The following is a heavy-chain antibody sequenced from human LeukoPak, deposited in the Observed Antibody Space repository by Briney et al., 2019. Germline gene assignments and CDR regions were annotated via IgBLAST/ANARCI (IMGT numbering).Heavy chain of an antibody. CDR3: AKAVGSGSYYIQHDSVSWFDP. J-gene: IGHJ5*02. Sequence: ASVKLSCKASGGTFSSYAISWVRQAPGQGLEWMGGIIPIFGTTNYEQKFQGRVTITADRSTSTAYMELSSLRSEDTDVYYCAKAVGSGSYYIQHDSVSWFDPWGQGTLVTVSS. V-gene: IGHV1-69*06. CDR2: IIPIFGTT. CDR1: GGTFSSYA. D-gene: IGHD3-10*01.